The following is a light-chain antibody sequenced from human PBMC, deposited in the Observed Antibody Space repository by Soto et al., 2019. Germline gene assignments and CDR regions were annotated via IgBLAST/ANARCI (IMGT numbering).Light chain of an antibody. Sequence: QSVLTQPPSVSGAPGQRVTISCTGSSSNIGAGYDVHWYQQLPGTAPKLLIYGNTNRPSGVPDRFSGSKSGTSASLAITGLLAEDEADYYCQSYDSSLSASGVFGGGTKVTVL. CDR3: QSYDSSLSASGV. V-gene: IGLV1-40*01. CDR2: GNT. CDR1: SSNIGAGYD. J-gene: IGLJ2*01.